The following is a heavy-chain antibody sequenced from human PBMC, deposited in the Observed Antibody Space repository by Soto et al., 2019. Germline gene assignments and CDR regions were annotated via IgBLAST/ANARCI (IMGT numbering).Heavy chain of an antibody. CDR2: ISGGADST. D-gene: IGHD6-6*01. Sequence: GGSLRLSCVASGFNFLSHALTWVRQAPGKGLEWVSTISGGADSTYYADSVKGRFSISRDKSKNILYLQMDGLRAEDTAVYYCTKSPGSSSGYWGQGTLVTVSS. CDR1: GFNFLSHA. CDR3: TKSPGSSSGY. J-gene: IGHJ4*02. V-gene: IGHV3-23*01.